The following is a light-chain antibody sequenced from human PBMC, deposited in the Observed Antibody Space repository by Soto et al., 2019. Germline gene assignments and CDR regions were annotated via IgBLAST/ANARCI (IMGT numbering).Light chain of an antibody. J-gene: IGKJ4*01. CDR1: QSVTSTY. V-gene: IGKV3-20*01. CDR3: QQYGGSPLT. Sequence: EIVLTQSPGTLSLSPGERATLSCRASQSVTSTYLAWYQQKPGQAPRLLIYGASNRATGIPDRFTGSGSGTDFTLTISRLEPEDCAVYYCQQYGGSPLTFGGGTKVEIK. CDR2: GAS.